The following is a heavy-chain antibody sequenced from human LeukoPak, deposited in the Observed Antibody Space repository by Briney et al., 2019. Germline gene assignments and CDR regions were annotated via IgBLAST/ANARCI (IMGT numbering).Heavy chain of an antibody. J-gene: IGHJ5*02. CDR1: GASINTTNFY. D-gene: IGHD3-10*01. V-gene: IGHV4-39*01. CDR2: IHYTGRT. CDR3: ARQGSMTRGGYWLDP. Sequence: SETLSLTCTVSGASINTTNFYWAWIRQPPGKGLESIGNIHYTGRTYSNASLNSRVTISVDTSKNQFSLKLTSVSAADTAVYYCARQGSMTRGGYWLDPWGRGTLVIVSS.